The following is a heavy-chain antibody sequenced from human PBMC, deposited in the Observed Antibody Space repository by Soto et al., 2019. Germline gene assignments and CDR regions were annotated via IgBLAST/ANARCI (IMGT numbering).Heavy chain of an antibody. Sequence: PGGSLRLSCAASGFTFSSYAMSWVRQAPGKGLEWVSAISLTGDTTYYADSVKGRFTISRDNSKNTLYLQMNSLRAEDTAVYYCAKGPTAMGFFDVWGQGTMVNVSS. D-gene: IGHD5-18*01. CDR3: AKGPTAMGFFDV. V-gene: IGHV3-23*01. CDR2: ISLTGDTT. J-gene: IGHJ3*01. CDR1: GFTFSSYA.